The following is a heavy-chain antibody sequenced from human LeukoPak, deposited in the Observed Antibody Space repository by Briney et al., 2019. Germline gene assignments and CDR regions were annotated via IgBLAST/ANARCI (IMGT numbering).Heavy chain of an antibody. CDR2: ISSSSSYT. CDR1: GFTFSDYY. CDR3: ARDSSGWKYYFDY. V-gene: IGHV3-11*06. D-gene: IGHD6-19*01. Sequence: GGSLRLSCAASGFTFSDYYMSWIRQAPGKGLEWVSYISSSSSYTNYADSVKGRFTISRDNAKNSLYLQMTSLRDEDTAVYYCARDSSGWKYYFDYWGQGTLVTVSS. J-gene: IGHJ4*02.